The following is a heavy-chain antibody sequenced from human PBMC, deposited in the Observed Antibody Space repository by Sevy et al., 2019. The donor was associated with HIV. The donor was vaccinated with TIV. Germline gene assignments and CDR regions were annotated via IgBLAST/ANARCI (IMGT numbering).Heavy chain of an antibody. D-gene: IGHD3-22*01. CDR1: GFTFSSYG. CDR3: AKDQLSRYYYDSSPPDY. Sequence: GGSLRLSCAASGFTFSSYGMHWVRQASGKGLEWVALMSYDGSNEYYADSVKGRFIISTDNSKNTLYLQMNSLRAEDTAVYYCAKDQLSRYYYDSSPPDYWGQGTRVTVSS. V-gene: IGHV3-30*18. CDR2: MSYDGSNE. J-gene: IGHJ4*02.